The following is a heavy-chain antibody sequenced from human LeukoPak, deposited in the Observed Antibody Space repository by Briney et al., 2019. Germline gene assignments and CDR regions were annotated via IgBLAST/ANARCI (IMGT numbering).Heavy chain of an antibody. CDR3: VRDRGTYRPIDY. CDR2: ISSSDSYI. D-gene: IGHD1-26*01. CDR1: GFTFSSYS. V-gene: IGHV3-21*04. J-gene: IGHJ4*02. Sequence: PGGSLRLSCAASGFTFSSYSMNWVRQAPGKGLEWVSTISSSDSYIYYADSVKGRFTISRDNAQNSLYLQMNSLRAEDTAIYYCVRDRGTYRPIDYWGQGTLVTVSS.